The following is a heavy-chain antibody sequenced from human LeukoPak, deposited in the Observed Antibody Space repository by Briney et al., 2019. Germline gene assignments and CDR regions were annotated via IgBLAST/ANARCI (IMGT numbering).Heavy chain of an antibody. V-gene: IGHV3-30*04. CDR3: ARANSRYNWDLNAFDI. Sequence: GGSLRLSCAASGFTFSSYAMHWVRQAPGKGLEWVAVISYDGSNKYYADSVKGRFTISRDNSKNTLYLRMNSLRAEDTAVYYCARANSRYNWDLNAFDIWGQGTMVTVSS. D-gene: IGHD1-1*01. J-gene: IGHJ3*02. CDR2: ISYDGSNK. CDR1: GFTFSSYA.